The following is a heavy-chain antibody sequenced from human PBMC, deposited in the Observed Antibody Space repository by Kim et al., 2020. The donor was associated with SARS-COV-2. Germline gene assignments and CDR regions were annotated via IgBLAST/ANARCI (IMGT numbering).Heavy chain of an antibody. J-gene: IGHJ4*02. CDR2: IYYSGST. D-gene: IGHD5-18*01. CDR3: ARVLRRHTAMED. V-gene: IGHV4-31*03. CDR1: GGSISSGGYY. Sequence: SETLSLTCTVSGGSISSGGYYWSWIRQHPGKGLEWIGYIYYSGSTYYNPSLKSRVTISVDTSKNQFSLKLSSVTAADTAVYYCARVLRRHTAMEDWGQGTLVTVSS.